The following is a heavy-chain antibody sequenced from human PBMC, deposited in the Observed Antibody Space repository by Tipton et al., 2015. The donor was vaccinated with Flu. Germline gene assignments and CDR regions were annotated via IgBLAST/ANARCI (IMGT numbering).Heavy chain of an antibody. CDR2: IYPSGTT. CDR3: ARDSAVIPGALIY. Sequence: TLSLTCTVSSGSIRSTNYFCAWIRQPPGKRLELIGSIYPSGTTYYNPSLKSRVTISVDTSRTQFSPKLSSVTAADTGFYYCARDSAVIPGALIYWGQGTLVTVSS. J-gene: IGHJ4*02. D-gene: IGHD2-2*01. V-gene: IGHV4-39*07. CDR1: SGSIRSTNYF.